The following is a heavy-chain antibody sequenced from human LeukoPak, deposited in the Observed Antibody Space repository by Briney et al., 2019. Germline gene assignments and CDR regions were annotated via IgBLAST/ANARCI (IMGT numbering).Heavy chain of an antibody. V-gene: IGHV4-59*01. CDR3: ARDSPEYGSGAFSWFDL. CDR1: GGSISSYY. J-gene: IGHJ5*02. CDR2: IYYTGST. D-gene: IGHD3-10*01. Sequence: SETLSLTCIVSGGSISSYYWSWIRQPPGKGLEWIGYIYYTGSTDYNPSLKSRVTISVDTSKNQFSLKLTSVTAADTAVYYCARDSPEYGSGAFSWFDLWGQGTLVTVSS.